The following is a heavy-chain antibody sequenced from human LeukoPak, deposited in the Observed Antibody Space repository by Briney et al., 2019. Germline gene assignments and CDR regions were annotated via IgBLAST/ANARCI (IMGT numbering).Heavy chain of an antibody. V-gene: IGHV3-23*01. Sequence: GGSLRLSCAASGFTFSTYVMAWVRQAPGQGLEWVSVISCRGDYTYYADSMKGRFTISRDNSKNSLFLQMNSLRAEDTAVYYCAKGPRSSWYHYGMDVWGKGTPVTVSS. CDR3: AKGPRSSWYHYGMDV. CDR1: GFTFSTYV. D-gene: IGHD6-13*01. J-gene: IGHJ6*04. CDR2: ISCRGDYT.